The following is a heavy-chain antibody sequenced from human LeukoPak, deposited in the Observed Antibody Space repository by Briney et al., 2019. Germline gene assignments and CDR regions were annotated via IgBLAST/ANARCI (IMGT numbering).Heavy chain of an antibody. D-gene: IGHD3-16*02. CDR2: INSDGGST. CDR1: GFTFSNNW. J-gene: IGHJ4*02. Sequence: PGGSLRLSCEASGFTFSNNWMHWVRQAPGKGLVWVSRINSDGGSTSYADTVKGRFTISRDNAKNTLYLQMNSLRAEDTAVYYCAKAYLGELSYYFDYWGQGTLVTVSS. CDR3: AKAYLGELSYYFDY. V-gene: IGHV3-74*01.